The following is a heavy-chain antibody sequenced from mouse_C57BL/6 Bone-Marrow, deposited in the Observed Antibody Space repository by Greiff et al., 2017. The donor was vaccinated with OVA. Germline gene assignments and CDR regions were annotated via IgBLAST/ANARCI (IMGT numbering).Heavy chain of an antibody. V-gene: IGHV1-42*01. D-gene: IGHD1-1*01. J-gene: IGHJ2*01. CDR2: INPSTGGT. CDR3: ARRYYGSSFDY. Sequence: VQLQQSGPELVKPGASVKISCKASGYSFTGYYMNWVKQSPEKSLEWIGEINPSTGGTTYNQKFKAKATLTVDKSSSTAYMQRKSLTSEDSAVYYCARRYYGSSFDYWGQGTTLTVSS. CDR1: GYSFTGYY.